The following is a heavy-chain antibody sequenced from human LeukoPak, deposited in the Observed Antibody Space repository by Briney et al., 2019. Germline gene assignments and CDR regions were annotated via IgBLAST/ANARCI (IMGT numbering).Heavy chain of an antibody. CDR2: IRYDGSNK. J-gene: IGHJ6*03. CDR3: AKGGSPRYYMDV. CDR1: GFTFSSYG. Sequence: GGSLRLSCAASGFTFSSYGMHWVRQAPGKGLEWVAFIRYDGSNKYYADSVKGRFTISRDNSKNTLYLQMNSLRAEDTAVYYCAKGGSPRYYMDVWGKGTTVTVSS. V-gene: IGHV3-30*02. D-gene: IGHD3-16*01.